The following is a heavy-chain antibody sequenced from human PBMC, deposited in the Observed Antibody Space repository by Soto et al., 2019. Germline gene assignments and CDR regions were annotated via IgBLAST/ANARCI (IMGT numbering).Heavy chain of an antibody. CDR3: ARDCTGGGCFCMD. CDR2: ISAYNGNT. CDR1: GYTFTSYG. V-gene: IGHV1-18*01. D-gene: IGHD2-15*01. Sequence: ASVKVSCKASGYTFTSYGISWVRQAPGQGLEWMGWISAYNGNTNYAQKLQGRVTMTTDTSTNTAYMELRSLTSDDTAVYYCARDCTGGGCFCMDWGRGTLVTVSS. J-gene: IGHJ4*02.